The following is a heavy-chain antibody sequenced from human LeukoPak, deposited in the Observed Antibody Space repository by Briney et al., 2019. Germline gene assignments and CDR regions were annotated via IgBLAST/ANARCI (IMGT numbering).Heavy chain of an antibody. D-gene: IGHD3-22*01. Sequence: SETLSLTCTVSDGSFNSYYWHWIRQPPGKGLEWIGYVSYSGSTNYNPSLKSRVTISVDTSKNQFSLKLSSVTAADTAVYYCAREKDYYESSGYYYTLGFDYWGQGTLVTVSS. V-gene: IGHV4-59*01. J-gene: IGHJ4*02. CDR3: AREKDYYESSGYYYTLGFDY. CDR2: VSYSGST. CDR1: DGSFNSYY.